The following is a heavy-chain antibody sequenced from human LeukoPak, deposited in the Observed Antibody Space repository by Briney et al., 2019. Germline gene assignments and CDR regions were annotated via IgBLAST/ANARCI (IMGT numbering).Heavy chain of an antibody. CDR3: ARDGYYYDSSGYPWAFDI. V-gene: IGHV4-61*02. CDR1: GGSISSGSYY. D-gene: IGHD3-22*01. CDR2: IYTSGST. Sequence: SETLSLTCTVSGGSISSGSYYWSWLRQPAGKGLEWIGRIYTSGSTNYNPSLKSRVTISVDTSKNQFSLKLSSVTAAGTAVYYCARDGYYYDSSGYPWAFDIWGQGTMVTVSS. J-gene: IGHJ3*02.